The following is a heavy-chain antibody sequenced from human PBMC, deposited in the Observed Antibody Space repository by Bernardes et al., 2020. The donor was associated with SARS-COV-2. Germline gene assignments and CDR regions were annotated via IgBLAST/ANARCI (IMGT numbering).Heavy chain of an antibody. CDR2: ISYDGSNK. D-gene: IGHD2-15*01. V-gene: IGHV3-30*18. CDR3: AKSPAVVNEYYFDY. Sequence: GGSLRLSCAASGFTFSSYGMHWVRQAPGKGLEWVAVISYDGSNKYYADSVKGRFTISRDNSKNTLYLQMNSLRAEDTAVYYCAKSPAVVNEYYFDYWGQGTLVTVSS. CDR1: GFTFSSYG. J-gene: IGHJ4*02.